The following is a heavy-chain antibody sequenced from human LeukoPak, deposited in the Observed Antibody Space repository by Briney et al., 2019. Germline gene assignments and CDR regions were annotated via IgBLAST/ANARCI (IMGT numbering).Heavy chain of an antibody. D-gene: IGHD1-14*01. V-gene: IGHV3-7*04. J-gene: IGHJ4*02. CDR1: GFTFSSYW. Sequence: GGSLRLSCAASGFTFSSYWMSWVRQAPGKGLEWVVNIKQDGSEKYYVDSVKGRFTISRDNAKNSLYLQMNSLRAEDTAVYYCARDVSSGTGGCFDYWGQGTLVTVSS. CDR3: ARDVSSGTGGCFDY. CDR2: IKQDGSEK.